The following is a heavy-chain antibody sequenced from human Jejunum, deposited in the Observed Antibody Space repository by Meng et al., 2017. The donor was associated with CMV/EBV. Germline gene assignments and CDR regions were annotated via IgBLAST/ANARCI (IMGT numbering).Heavy chain of an antibody. J-gene: IGHJ4*02. Sequence: RLQRQESGPGLVKPSETLSLTCTVAGDSLSNSRHFWGWIRQPPGKGLEWIANIDYTGTTYYNPSLKSRVTISRDTSKNQFSLKLNSVTAADTAVYYCARVPPSGNYRFDYWGQGTLVTVSS. CDR1: GDSLSNSRHF. D-gene: IGHD6-19*01. CDR3: ARVPPSGNYRFDY. CDR2: IDYTGTT. V-gene: IGHV4-39*06.